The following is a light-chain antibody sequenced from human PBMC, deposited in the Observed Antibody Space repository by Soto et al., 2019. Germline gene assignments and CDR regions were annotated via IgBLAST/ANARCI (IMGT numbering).Light chain of an antibody. J-gene: IGKJ5*01. CDR3: QQRSNWPV. CDR1: QSVSSY. CDR2: GAS. Sequence: EIVMTQSPATLSVSPGARVTLSCRASQSVSSYLAWYQQKPGQAPRLLIYGASTGATGIPARFSGSGSGTDFTLTISSLEPEDFAVYYCQQRSNWPVFGQGTRLEIK. V-gene: IGKV3-11*01.